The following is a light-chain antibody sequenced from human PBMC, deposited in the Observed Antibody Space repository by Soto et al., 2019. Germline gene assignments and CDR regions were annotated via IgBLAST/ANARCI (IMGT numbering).Light chain of an antibody. CDR2: EVR. CDR3: SAYTSRSTLV. Sequence: QSVLTQPASVSGSPGQSITISCSGTSRDIGAYNLVSWYQQPPGKPPKLLIYEVRNRPSGISYRFSGSKSGTTASLTISSLLPEDEADYYCSAYTSRSTLVFGGGTKLTVL. V-gene: IGLV2-14*01. CDR1: SRDIGAYNL. J-gene: IGLJ2*01.